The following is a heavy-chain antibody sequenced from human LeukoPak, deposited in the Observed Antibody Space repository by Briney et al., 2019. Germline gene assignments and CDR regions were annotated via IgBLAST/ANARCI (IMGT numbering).Heavy chain of an antibody. Sequence: ASVKVSCKAFGYTFTSNYMHWVRQAPGQGPEWMGVISPSGGSTTYAQKFQGRVTLTRDMSTSTDYLELSSLRSEDTAVYYCTRGYGRGMWLDPWGQGTLVTVSS. J-gene: IGHJ5*02. V-gene: IGHV1-46*01. CDR1: GYTFTSNY. CDR3: TRGYGRGMWLDP. CDR2: ISPSGGST. D-gene: IGHD3-16*01.